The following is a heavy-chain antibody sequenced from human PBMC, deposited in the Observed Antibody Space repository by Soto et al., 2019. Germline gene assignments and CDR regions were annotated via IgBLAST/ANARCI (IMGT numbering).Heavy chain of an antibody. D-gene: IGHD6-6*01. J-gene: IGHJ6*02. CDR3: ARSSYPYYYYGMDV. V-gene: IGHV3-23*01. CDR2: ISGSGGST. CDR1: GFTFSSYA. Sequence: EVQLLESGGGLVQPGGSLRLSCAASGFTFSSYAMSWVRQAPGKGLEWVSAISGSGGSTYYADSVKGRFTISRDNSKNTLYLQMNSLRAEDTAVYYCARSSYPYYYYGMDVWGQGTTVTVSS.